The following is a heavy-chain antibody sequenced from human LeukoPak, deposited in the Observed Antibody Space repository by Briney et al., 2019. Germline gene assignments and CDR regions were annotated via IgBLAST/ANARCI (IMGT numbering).Heavy chain of an antibody. CDR1: TGSMNNYY. V-gene: IGHV4-4*07. Sequence: SETLSLTCSVSTGSMNNYYWGWIRQPAEKGLEWIGRLRTTGSTSYNPSFKSRVTMSLDMSKNQFSLRLSSVTAADTAVYYCVRSDYGADASYDAFDLWGQGTKVTVSS. CDR3: VRSDYGADASYDAFDL. D-gene: IGHD4-17*01. J-gene: IGHJ3*01. CDR2: LRTTGST.